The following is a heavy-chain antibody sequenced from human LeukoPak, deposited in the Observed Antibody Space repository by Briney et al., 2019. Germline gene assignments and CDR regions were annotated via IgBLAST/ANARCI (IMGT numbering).Heavy chain of an antibody. Sequence: EASVKVSCKAYGYTFTTYGISWVRQAPGQGLEWMGGIIPIFGTANYAQKFQGRVTITADESTSTAYMELSSLRSEDTAVYYCARVEWASSGSYPGTYDAFDIWGQGTMVTVSS. CDR1: GYTFTTYG. J-gene: IGHJ3*02. D-gene: IGHD1-26*01. CDR2: IIPIFGTA. V-gene: IGHV1-69*13. CDR3: ARVEWASSGSYPGTYDAFDI.